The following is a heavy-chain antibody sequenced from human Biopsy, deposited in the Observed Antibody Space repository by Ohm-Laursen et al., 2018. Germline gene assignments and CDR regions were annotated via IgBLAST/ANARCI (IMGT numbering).Heavy chain of an antibody. CDR2: LNPVSGNS. Sequence: GASVKVSCKASGYTFTSYDITWVRKASGQGPEWIGWLNPVSGNSNFGQKFQGRVTVTSDTSISTAYMELSGLTSDDTATYYCGRAVRNQLLTDPWGQGTLVTVTS. CDR1: GYTFTSYD. V-gene: IGHV1-8*01. J-gene: IGHJ5*02. D-gene: IGHD1-7*01. CDR3: GRAVRNQLLTDP.